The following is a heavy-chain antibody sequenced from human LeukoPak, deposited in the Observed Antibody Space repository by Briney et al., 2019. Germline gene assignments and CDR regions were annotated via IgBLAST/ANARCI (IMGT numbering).Heavy chain of an antibody. Sequence: GASVKVSCKASGGTFSSYAISWVRQAPGQGLEWMGGIIPIFGTANYAQKFQGRVTITADESTSTAYMELSSLGSEDTAVYYCALKGEEDNSSSWSYYFDYWGQGTLVTVSS. D-gene: IGHD6-13*01. CDR3: ALKGEEDNSSSWSYYFDY. J-gene: IGHJ4*02. CDR1: GGTFSSYA. V-gene: IGHV1-69*13. CDR2: IIPIFGTA.